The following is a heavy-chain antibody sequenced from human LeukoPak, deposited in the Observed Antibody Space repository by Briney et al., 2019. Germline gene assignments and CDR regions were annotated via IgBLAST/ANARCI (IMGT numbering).Heavy chain of an antibody. CDR1: GGSISSYY. Sequence: SETLSLTCTVSGGSISSYYWSWIRQPPGKGLEWIGYIYYSGSTNYNPSLKSRVTISVDTSKNQFSLKLSSVTAADTAVYYCARESMVAPGDYFDYWGQGTLVTVSS. J-gene: IGHJ4*02. CDR2: IYYSGST. CDR3: ARESMVAPGDYFDY. D-gene: IGHD4/OR15-4a*01. V-gene: IGHV4-59*01.